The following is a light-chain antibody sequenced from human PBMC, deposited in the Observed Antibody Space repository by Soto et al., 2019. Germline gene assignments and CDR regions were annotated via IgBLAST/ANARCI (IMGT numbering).Light chain of an antibody. CDR1: QSVTSY. CDR2: GAS. CDR3: QQYGSSPRT. V-gene: IGKV3-20*01. Sequence: EIVLTQSPGTLSLSPGERATLSCRASQSVTSYLAWYQQTPGQPPRVLIYGASIRATGIPDRFSGSGSGTDFTLTISILEPEDFAEYYCQQYGSSPRTFGQGTKVEVK. J-gene: IGKJ1*01.